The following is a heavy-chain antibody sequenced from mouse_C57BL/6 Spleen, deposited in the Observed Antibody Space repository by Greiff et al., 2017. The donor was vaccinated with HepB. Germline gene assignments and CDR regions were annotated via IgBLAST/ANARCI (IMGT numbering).Heavy chain of an antibody. V-gene: IGHV1-64*01. J-gene: IGHJ2*01. CDR2: IHPNSGST. CDR3: ARGIYYGNYGYYFDD. CDR1: GYTFTSYW. D-gene: IGHD2-1*01. Sequence: QVQLQQPGAELVKPGASVKLSCKASGYTFTSYWMHWVKQRPGQGLEWIGMIHPNSGSTNYNEKFKSKATLTVDKSSSTAYMQLSSLTSEDSAVYYCARGIYYGNYGYYFDDWGQGTTLTVSS.